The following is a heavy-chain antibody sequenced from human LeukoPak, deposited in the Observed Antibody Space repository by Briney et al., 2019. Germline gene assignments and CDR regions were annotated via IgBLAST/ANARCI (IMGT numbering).Heavy chain of an antibody. D-gene: IGHD2-21*01. J-gene: IGHJ4*02. CDR3: ARNVASTGYFVY. CDR2: MNPNSGNT. V-gene: IGHV1-8*01. CDR1: GYAFTTYD. Sequence: ASVKVSFKGSGYAFTTYDINWVRQATGQGLEWLGWMNPNSGNTGYAQKFQGRVSMTRDTSISTAYMELSSLRSEDTAVYYCARNVASTGYFVYWGQGTLVTVSS.